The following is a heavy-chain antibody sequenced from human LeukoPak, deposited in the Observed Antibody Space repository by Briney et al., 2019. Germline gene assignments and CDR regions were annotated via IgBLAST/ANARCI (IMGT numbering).Heavy chain of an antibody. CDR2: ISYDGSNK. CDR1: GFTFSSYA. Sequence: PGGSLRLSCAASGFTFSSYAMHWVRQAPGKGLEWVAVISYDGSNKYYADSVKGRFTISRDNSKNTLYLQMNSLRAEDTAVYYCAREVEMATIGYFDYWGQGTLVTVSS. J-gene: IGHJ4*02. V-gene: IGHV3-30*01. D-gene: IGHD5-24*01. CDR3: AREVEMATIGYFDY.